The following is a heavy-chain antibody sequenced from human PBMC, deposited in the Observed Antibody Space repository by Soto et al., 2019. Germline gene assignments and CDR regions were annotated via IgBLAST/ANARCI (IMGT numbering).Heavy chain of an antibody. J-gene: IGHJ4*02. D-gene: IGHD3-9*01. CDR3: ARTFDTITYYFDY. V-gene: IGHV3-30-3*01. CDR2: ISFDGNII. CDR1: EFSFSSYA. Sequence: GGSLRLSCAASEFSFSSYAMHWIRQAPGKSLEWVAVISFDGNIIHYADSVKGRFIISRDNSKNTLYLQMHSLSGEDTAVYYCARTFDTITYYFDYWGQGTLVTVSS.